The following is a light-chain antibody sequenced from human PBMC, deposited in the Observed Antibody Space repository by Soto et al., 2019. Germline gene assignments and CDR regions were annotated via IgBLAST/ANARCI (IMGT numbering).Light chain of an antibody. CDR1: QSISTW. CDR2: GAS. V-gene: IGKV1-5*01. CDR3: LQNHNYPRT. J-gene: IGKJ1*01. Sequence: IQMTQSPSTLSASVGDRVTFTCRASQSISTWLAWYQQKPGKAPKLLISGASRLQSGVPSRFSGSGSGAAFTLTITSLRPEDSATYYCLQNHNYPRTFGQGTKVEI.